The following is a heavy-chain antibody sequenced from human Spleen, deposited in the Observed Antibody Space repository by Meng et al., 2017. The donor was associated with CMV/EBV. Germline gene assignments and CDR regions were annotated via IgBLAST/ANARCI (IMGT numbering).Heavy chain of an antibody. J-gene: IGHJ4*02. CDR3: VTNDREWPPF. CDR1: GITFINAW. CDR2: IKNKAGGETT. D-gene: IGHD3-3*01. Sequence: SCGASGITFINAWMTWVCQAPGKELEWVARIKNKAGGETTDYAAPVKGRFTLSRDDSKDMVYLQMNSLKTEDTAVYYCVTNDREWPPFWGQGTLVTVSS. V-gene: IGHV3-15*01.